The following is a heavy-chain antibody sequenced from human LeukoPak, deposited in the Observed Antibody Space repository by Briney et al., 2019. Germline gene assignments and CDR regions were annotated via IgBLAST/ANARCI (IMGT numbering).Heavy chain of an antibody. CDR2: IIPIFGTA. D-gene: IGHD3-22*01. J-gene: IGHJ4*02. V-gene: IGHV1-69*13. CDR1: GGTFSSYA. CDR3: ARALEPYYHDSSGYYPYDY. Sequence: GASVKVSCKASGGTFSSYAISWVRQAPGQGLEWMGGIIPIFGTANYAQKFQGRVTITADESTSTAYMELSSLRSEDTAVYYCARALEPYYHDSSGYYPYDYWGQGTLVTVSS.